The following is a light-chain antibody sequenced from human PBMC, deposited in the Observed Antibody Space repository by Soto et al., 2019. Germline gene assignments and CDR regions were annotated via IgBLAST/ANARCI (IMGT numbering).Light chain of an antibody. CDR1: SSNIGAGYD. V-gene: IGLV1-40*01. CDR2: GNS. J-gene: IGLJ1*01. Sequence: QSVLTQPPSVSGAPGQRVTISCTGSSSNIGAGYDVHWYQQLPGTAPKLLIYGNSNRPSGVPDRFSGSKSGTSASLAITGLRAEDEADYYCRSYDSSLSGREVSGTGTKLTLL. CDR3: RSYDSSLSGREV.